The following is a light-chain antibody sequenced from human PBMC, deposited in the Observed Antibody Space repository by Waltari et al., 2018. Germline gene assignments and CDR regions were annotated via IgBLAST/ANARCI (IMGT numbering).Light chain of an antibody. CDR3: RSYDSSLSGRV. V-gene: IGLV1-40*01. CDR1: SSNIGTGHD. J-gene: IGLJ3*02. CDR2: ATT. Sequence: QSVLTQPPSVSGAPGQRVIISCTGSSSNIGTGHDVHWYQQLPGTAPKLLISATTNRPSGVPALCSASKSGTSASLAITGLQAEDEADYYCRSYDSSLSGRVFGGGTKLTVL.